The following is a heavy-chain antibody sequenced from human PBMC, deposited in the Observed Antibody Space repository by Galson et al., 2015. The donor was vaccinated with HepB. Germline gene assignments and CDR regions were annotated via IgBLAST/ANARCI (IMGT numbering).Heavy chain of an antibody. CDR2: LKEDGNEK. CDR3: TRGPY. Sequence: SLRLSCAASGLTFTRYWMSWVRQSPGKGLEWVASLKEDGNEKFYVDSVKGRFTISRDNAKNSVYLQMNSLRVEDTAIYYCTRGPYWGQGTLVSVSS. CDR1: GLTFTRYW. J-gene: IGHJ4*02. V-gene: IGHV3-7*03.